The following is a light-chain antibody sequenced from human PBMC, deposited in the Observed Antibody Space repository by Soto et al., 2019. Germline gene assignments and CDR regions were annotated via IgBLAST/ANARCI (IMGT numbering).Light chain of an antibody. V-gene: IGKV1-39*01. CDR3: QQSYSTPIT. CDR2: AAS. Sequence: MTQSPSSLSASVGDRVTMTCRASQSISSYLNWYQQKPGKAPKLLIYAASSLQSGVPSRFSGSGSGTDFTLTISSLQPEDFATYYCQQSYSTPITFGQGTRLEIK. J-gene: IGKJ5*01. CDR1: QSISSY.